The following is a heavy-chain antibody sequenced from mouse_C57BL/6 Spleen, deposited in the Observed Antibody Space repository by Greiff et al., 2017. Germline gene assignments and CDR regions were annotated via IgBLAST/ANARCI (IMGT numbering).Heavy chain of an antibody. CDR2: IYPGNGDT. CDR1: GYAFSSSW. Sequence: QVQLQQSGPELVKPGASVKISCKASGYAFSSSWMTWVKQRPGKGLEWIGRIYPGNGDTNYNGKFKGKATLTADKSSSTAYMQLSSLTSEDSAVYFCARVLLRSCGYWGQGTSVTVSS. J-gene: IGHJ4*01. CDR3: ARVLLRSCGY. V-gene: IGHV1-82*01. D-gene: IGHD1-1*01.